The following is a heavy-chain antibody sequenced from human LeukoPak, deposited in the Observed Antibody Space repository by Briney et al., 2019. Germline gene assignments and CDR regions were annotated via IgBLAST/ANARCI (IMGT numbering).Heavy chain of an antibody. D-gene: IGHD2-2*01. CDR2: ISSSSSYI. Sequence: PGGSLRLSCAASGFTFSSYSMNWVRQAPGKGLEWVSSISSSSSYIYYADSVKGRFTISRDNAKNSLYLQMSSLRAKDTAVYYCARRCSSTSCFDYWGQGTLVTVSS. V-gene: IGHV3-21*01. CDR1: GFTFSSYS. CDR3: ARRCSSTSCFDY. J-gene: IGHJ4*02.